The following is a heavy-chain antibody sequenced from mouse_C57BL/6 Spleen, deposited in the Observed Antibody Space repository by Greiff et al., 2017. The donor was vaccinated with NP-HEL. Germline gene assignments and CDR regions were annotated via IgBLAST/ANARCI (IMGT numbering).Heavy chain of an antibody. CDR3: ASIFGNYFDY. V-gene: IGHV1-19*01. Sequence: EVQLQQSGPVLVKPGASVKMSCKASGYTFTDYYMNWVKQSHGKSLEWIGVINPYNGGTSYNQKFKGKATLTVDKSSSTAYMELNSLTSEDSAVYYCASIFGNYFDYWGQGTTLTVSS. D-gene: IGHD3-1*01. CDR1: GYTFTDYY. CDR2: INPYNGGT. J-gene: IGHJ2*01.